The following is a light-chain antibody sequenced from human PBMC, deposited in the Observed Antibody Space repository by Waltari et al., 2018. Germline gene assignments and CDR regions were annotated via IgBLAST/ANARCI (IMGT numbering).Light chain of an antibody. CDR1: QSVSTS. V-gene: IGKV3-11*01. CDR2: DAS. Sequence: EVVLTQSPTTLSLSPGERATLSCRASQSVSTSLGWYQQKPGQTPRLLIYDASTRATGIPARFSGSGSGTDFTLTITSLEPEDFAVYYCQQRSNWPPVVTFGGGTKVEIK. CDR3: QQRSNWPPVVT. J-gene: IGKJ4*01.